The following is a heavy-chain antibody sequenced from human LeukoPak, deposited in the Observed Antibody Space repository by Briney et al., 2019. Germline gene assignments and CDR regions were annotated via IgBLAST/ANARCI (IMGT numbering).Heavy chain of an antibody. V-gene: IGHV3-30*03. J-gene: IGHJ4*02. CDR2: IAHDGSNK. CDR3: ARDYYDSSGYYPWGY. D-gene: IGHD3-22*01. CDR1: GFSFSNYV. Sequence: GGSLKLSCAASGFSFSNYVMQWVRQVPGKGLEWVALIAHDGSNKYYADSVKGRFTSSRDNSKNTLYLQMNSLRAEDTAVYYCARDYYDSSGYYPWGYWGQGTLVTVSS.